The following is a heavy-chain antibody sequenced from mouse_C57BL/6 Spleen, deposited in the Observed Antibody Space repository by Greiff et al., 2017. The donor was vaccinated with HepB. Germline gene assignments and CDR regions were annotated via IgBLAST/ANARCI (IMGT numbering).Heavy chain of an antibody. CDR3: TRAVYYSNYFDY. CDR1: GFTFSSYA. V-gene: IGHV5-9-1*02. J-gene: IGHJ2*01. CDR2: ISSGGDYI. D-gene: IGHD2-5*01. Sequence: EVMLVESGEGLVKPGGSLKLSCAASGFTFSSYAMSWVRQTPEKRLEWVAYISSGGDYIYYADTVKGRFTISRDNARNTLYLQMSSLKSEDTAMYYCTRAVYYSNYFDYWGQGTTLTVSS.